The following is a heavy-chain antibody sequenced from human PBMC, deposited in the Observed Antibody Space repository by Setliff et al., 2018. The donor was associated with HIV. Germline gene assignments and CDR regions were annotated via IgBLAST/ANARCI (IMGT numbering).Heavy chain of an antibody. Sequence: PSETLSLTCTVSGGSISSYYWSWIRQPPGKGLEWIGYINTSGTTNYNPSLKSRVTISVDTSKNQFSLKLNSVTAADTAVYYCTRSLVVTAHLDYWGQGTLVTVSS. J-gene: IGHJ4*02. CDR2: INTSGTT. CDR3: TRSLVVTAHLDY. V-gene: IGHV4-4*09. D-gene: IGHD2-21*02. CDR1: GGSISSYY.